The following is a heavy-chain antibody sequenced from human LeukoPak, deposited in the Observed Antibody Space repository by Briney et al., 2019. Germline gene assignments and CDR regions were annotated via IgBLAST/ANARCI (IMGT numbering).Heavy chain of an antibody. J-gene: IGHJ5*02. V-gene: IGHV4-59*01. D-gene: IGHD3-10*01. CDR1: GGSISSYY. Sequence: PSETLSLTCTVSGGSISSYYWSWIRQPPGKGLEWIGYIYYSGSTNYNPSLKSRVTISVDTSKDQFSLKLSSVTAADTAVYYCAREVQLLWFGELLSWFDPWGQGTLVIVSS. CDR2: IYYSGST. CDR3: AREVQLLWFGELLSWFDP.